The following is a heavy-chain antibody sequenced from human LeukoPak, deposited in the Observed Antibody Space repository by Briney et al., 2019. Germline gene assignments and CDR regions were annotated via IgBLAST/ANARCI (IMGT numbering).Heavy chain of an antibody. Sequence: ASVKDSCKASGYTFTSYDLNWVRQATGQGLEWMGWMNPNSGNTGYAQKFQGRVTITRNTSISTAYMELSSLRSEDTAVYYCARVAGTGGDYFDYWGQGTLVTVSS. CDR2: MNPNSGNT. CDR3: ARVAGTGGDYFDY. J-gene: IGHJ4*02. V-gene: IGHV1-8*03. CDR1: GYTFTSYD. D-gene: IGHD1/OR15-1a*01.